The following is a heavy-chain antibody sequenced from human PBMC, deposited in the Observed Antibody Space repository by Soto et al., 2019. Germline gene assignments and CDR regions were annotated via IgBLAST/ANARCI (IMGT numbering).Heavy chain of an antibody. CDR3: ARVWFGESYFDH. D-gene: IGHD3-10*01. Sequence: ASVQVSCKASGYTFTSYGISWVRQAPGQGLEWMGWISTYNGNTNYAQKLQGRVTMTTDTSTSTAYMEVRSLRSDDTAVYYCARVWFGESYFDHWGQGTLVTVSS. CDR1: GYTFTSYG. V-gene: IGHV1-18*01. CDR2: ISTYNGNT. J-gene: IGHJ4*02.